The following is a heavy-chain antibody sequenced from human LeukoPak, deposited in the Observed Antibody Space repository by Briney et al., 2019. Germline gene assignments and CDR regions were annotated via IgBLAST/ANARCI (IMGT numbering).Heavy chain of an antibody. V-gene: IGHV3-23*01. Sequence: PGGSLRLSCAASGFTFSSYAMSWVRQAPGKGLEWVSVISGSGGSTYYADSVKGRFTISRDNSKNTLYLQMNSLRAEDTAVYYCARSARVYYYDPDDAFDIWGQGTMVTVSS. CDR1: GFTFSSYA. CDR2: ISGSGGST. CDR3: ARSARVYYYDPDDAFDI. D-gene: IGHD3-22*01. J-gene: IGHJ3*02.